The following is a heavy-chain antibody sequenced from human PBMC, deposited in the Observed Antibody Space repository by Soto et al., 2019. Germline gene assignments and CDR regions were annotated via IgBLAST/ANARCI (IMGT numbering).Heavy chain of an antibody. V-gene: IGHV4-31*03. J-gene: IGHJ4*02. CDR2: IYNGGST. CDR3: ASVLFQAFDY. D-gene: IGHD2-21*01. Sequence: QVQLQESGPGLVKPSQTLSLTCTVSGGSISSGGYYWSWIRQYPGKGLEWIGYIYNGGSTYYNPSIKSRLTISVDTSKKLFSLKLSSVTAADTAVYYCASVLFQAFDYWGQGTLVTVSS. CDR1: GGSISSGGYY.